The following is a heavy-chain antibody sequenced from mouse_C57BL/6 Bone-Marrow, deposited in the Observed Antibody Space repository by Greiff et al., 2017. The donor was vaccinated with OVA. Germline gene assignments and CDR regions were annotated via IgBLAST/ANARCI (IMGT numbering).Heavy chain of an antibody. Sequence: EVQLQQSGAVLARPGASVKMSCKTSGYTFTSYWMHWVKQRPGQGLEWIGAIYPGNSDTSYNEKFKGKAKLTAVTSASTAYMERSSLTNEDSAVYYCTREEFITTVGVFEDWGQGTTLTVSS. J-gene: IGHJ2*01. CDR1: GYTFTSYW. D-gene: IGHD1-1*01. V-gene: IGHV1-5*01. CDR3: TREEFITTVGVFED. CDR2: IYPGNSDT.